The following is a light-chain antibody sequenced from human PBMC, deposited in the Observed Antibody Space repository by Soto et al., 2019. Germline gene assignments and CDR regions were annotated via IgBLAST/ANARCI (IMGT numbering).Light chain of an antibody. J-gene: IGLJ1*01. CDR1: SSDVGGYNY. CDR2: DVS. Sequence: QSALTQPASVSGSPGQSIAISCTATSSDVGGYNYVSWYQHHPGKAPKLMIYDVSNRPSGVSDRFSGSKSGNTASLTISGLQAEDEADYYCSSYTSSNTRQIVFGTGTKVTVL. V-gene: IGLV2-14*03. CDR3: SSYTSSNTRQIV.